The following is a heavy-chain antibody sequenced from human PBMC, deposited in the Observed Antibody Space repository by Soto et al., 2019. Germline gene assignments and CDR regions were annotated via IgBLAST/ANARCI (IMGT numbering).Heavy chain of an antibody. CDR1: GFSFDYFG. CDR3: ARSRSHWLASDS. J-gene: IGHJ4*02. CDR2: ISSSASYI. V-gene: IGHV3-21*01. D-gene: IGHD6-19*01. Sequence: GGSLRLSCEASGFSFDYFGMTWVRQAPGKGLEWVSFISSSASYIYYANSVKGRFTVSSDSAKKSLNLQMNSLRAEDTAVYYCARSRSHWLASDSWGQGTPVTVSS.